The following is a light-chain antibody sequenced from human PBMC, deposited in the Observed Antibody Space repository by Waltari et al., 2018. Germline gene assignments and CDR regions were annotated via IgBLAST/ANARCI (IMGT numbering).Light chain of an antibody. CDR1: SSNIGAGSD. Sequence: QSVLTQPPSVSGAPGQRVTISCTGSSSNIGAGSDVHWYQQRPGTAPKLLIYGNSNRPSGVPDRFSGSKSGTSASLAITGLQAEDEADYYCQSYDSSLSGLYVFGTGTKVTVL. CDR3: QSYDSSLSGLYV. V-gene: IGLV1-40*01. CDR2: GNS. J-gene: IGLJ1*01.